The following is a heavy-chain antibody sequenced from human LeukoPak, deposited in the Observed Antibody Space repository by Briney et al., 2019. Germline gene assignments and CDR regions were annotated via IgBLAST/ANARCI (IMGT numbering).Heavy chain of an antibody. CDR3: ARDRIRYFDWLFEAFDI. CDR1: GYTFTGYY. CDR2: INPNSGGT. Sequence: ASVKVSCKASGYTFTGYYMHWVRQAPGQGLVWMGWINPNSGGTNYAQKFQGRVTMTRDTSISTAYMELSRLRSDDTAVYYCARDRIRYFDWLFEAFDIWGQGTMVTVSS. J-gene: IGHJ3*02. D-gene: IGHD3-9*01. V-gene: IGHV1-2*02.